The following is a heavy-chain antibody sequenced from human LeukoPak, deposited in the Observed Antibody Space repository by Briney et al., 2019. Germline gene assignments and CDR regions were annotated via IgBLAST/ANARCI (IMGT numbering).Heavy chain of an antibody. V-gene: IGHV4-34*01. CDR3: ARGGEEMATMDKGPGFDY. J-gene: IGHJ4*02. D-gene: IGHD5-24*01. Sequence: KASETLSLTCAVYGGSFSGYYWSWIRQPPGKGLEWIGEINHSGSTSYNPSLKSRVTISVDTSKNQFSLKLSSVTAADTAVYYCARGGEEMATMDKGPGFDYWGQGTLVTVSS. CDR1: GGSFSGYY. CDR2: INHSGST.